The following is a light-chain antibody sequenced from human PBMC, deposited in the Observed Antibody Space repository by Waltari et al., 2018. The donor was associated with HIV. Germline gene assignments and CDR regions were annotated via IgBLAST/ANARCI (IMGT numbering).Light chain of an antibody. CDR2: YDD. J-gene: IGLJ2*01. CDR3: AAWDDSLNGPV. V-gene: IGLV1-36*01. CDR1: SSNIANNA. Sequence: QSVLTQPPSVSEAPRQRVAISCSGSSSNIANNAVNWYQQLPGKAPKLLIYYDDLLPSGVPDLFSGSKSGTSAALAISGLQSEDEADYYCAAWDDSLNGPVFGGGTKLTVL.